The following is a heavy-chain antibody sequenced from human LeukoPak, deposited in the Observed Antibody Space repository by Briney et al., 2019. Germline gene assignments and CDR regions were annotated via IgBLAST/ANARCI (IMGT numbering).Heavy chain of an antibody. D-gene: IGHD3-22*01. Sequence: PSETLSLTYALSGYSISSGYYWGWIRPPPGKGLEWIGSIYHSGSTYYNPSLKSRLTISVDTSKNQFSLKLSSVTAADTAVYYCARHRLHYYDSSPFDYWGQGTLVTVSS. CDR1: GYSISSGYY. CDR3: ARHRLHYYDSSPFDY. J-gene: IGHJ4*02. CDR2: IYHSGST. V-gene: IGHV4-38-2*01.